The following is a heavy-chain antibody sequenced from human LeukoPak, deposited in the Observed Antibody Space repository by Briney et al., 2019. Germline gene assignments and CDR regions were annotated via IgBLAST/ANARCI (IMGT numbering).Heavy chain of an antibody. J-gene: IGHJ4*02. CDR3: ARVQYSSSWHIYYFDY. CDR2: IRYDGNNK. V-gene: IGHV3-33*01. D-gene: IGHD6-13*01. CDR1: GFPFSDYV. Sequence: GGSLRLSCAASGFPFSDYVMHWVRQAPGKGLEWVAVIRYDGNNKYYADSVKGRFTISRDNSKNMLYLQMNSLRAEDTAVYYCARVQYSSSWHIYYFDYWGQGTLVTVSS.